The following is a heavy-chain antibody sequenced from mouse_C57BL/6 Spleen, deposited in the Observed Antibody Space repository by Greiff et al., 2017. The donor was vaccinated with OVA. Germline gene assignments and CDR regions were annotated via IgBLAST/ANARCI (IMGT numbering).Heavy chain of an antibody. J-gene: IGHJ2*01. CDR1: GYTFTSYW. D-gene: IGHD2-2*01. Sequence: VQLQQPGAELVRPGSSVKLSCKASGYTFTSYWMHWVKQRPIQGLEWIGNIDPSDSETHYNQKFKDKATLTVDKSSSTAYMQLSSLTSEDSAVYYCARSTMVTTKEVDYFDYWGQGTTLTVSS. CDR3: ARSTMVTTKEVDYFDY. V-gene: IGHV1-52*01. CDR2: IDPSDSET.